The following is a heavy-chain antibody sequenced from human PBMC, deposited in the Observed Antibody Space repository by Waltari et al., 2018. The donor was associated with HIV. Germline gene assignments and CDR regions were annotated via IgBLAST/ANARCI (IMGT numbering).Heavy chain of an antibody. J-gene: IGHJ5*02. CDR3: ARGPTPGGSYRYLDHNWFDP. V-gene: IGHV4-4*02. D-gene: IGHD1-26*01. CDR2: MSHSGDT. CDR1: RASSSAPTW. Sequence: QVQLQASGPGLVKPSGTLSLTCAVSRASSSAPTWWRWVRQSPGKGLEWVGEMSHSGDTNYNPSLESRVTISIDESENQLSLKVTSVTAADTAIYYCARGPTPGGSYRYLDHNWFDPWGQGTLVTVSS.